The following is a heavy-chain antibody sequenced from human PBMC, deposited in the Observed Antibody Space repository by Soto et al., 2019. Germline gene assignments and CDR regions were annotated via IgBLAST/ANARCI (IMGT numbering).Heavy chain of an antibody. Sequence: GGSLRLSCAASGFTFSSYGMHWVRQAPGKGLEWVAVISYDGSNKYYADSVKGRFTISRDNSKNTLYLQMNSLRAEDTAVYYCAKENIAAAVDYWGQGTLVTVSS. CDR2: ISYDGSNK. D-gene: IGHD6-13*01. J-gene: IGHJ4*02. CDR1: GFTFSSYG. V-gene: IGHV3-30*18. CDR3: AKENIAAAVDY.